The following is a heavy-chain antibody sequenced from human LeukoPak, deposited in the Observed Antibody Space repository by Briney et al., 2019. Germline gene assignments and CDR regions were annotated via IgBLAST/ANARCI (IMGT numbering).Heavy chain of an antibody. CDR3: ARDRGDGSPFDY. J-gene: IGHJ4*02. Sequence: TVKVSCKASGYTFTSYAISWVRQAPGQGLEWMGGIIPIFGTANYAQKSQGRVTITADESTSTAYMELSSLRSEDTAVYYCARDRGDGSPFDYWGQGTLVTVSS. D-gene: IGHD5-24*01. CDR1: GYTFTSYA. CDR2: IIPIFGTA. V-gene: IGHV1-69*13.